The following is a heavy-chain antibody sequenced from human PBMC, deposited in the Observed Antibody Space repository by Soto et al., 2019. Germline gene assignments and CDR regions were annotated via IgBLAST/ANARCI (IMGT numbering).Heavy chain of an antibody. CDR3: AREDSYGWSGESLDV. D-gene: IGHD6-19*01. CDR1: GDSLRGQS. CDR2: LDQSGGT. Sequence: QVQLQQWGAGLLKASETLSLTCAVVGDSLRGQSWNWIRQSPGKGLEWIGELDQSGGTNYNPSLTSRAITSDDTSKNQFSLTLPSVTAADTAVYYCAREDSYGWSGESLDVWGQGTTVTVSS. J-gene: IGHJ6*02. V-gene: IGHV4-34*01.